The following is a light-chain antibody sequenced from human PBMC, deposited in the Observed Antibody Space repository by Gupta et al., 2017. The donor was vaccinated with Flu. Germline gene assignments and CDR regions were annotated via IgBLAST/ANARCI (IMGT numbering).Light chain of an antibody. V-gene: IGKV1-16*02. CDR1: NGISNY. J-gene: IGKJ1*01. CDR2: AAS. Sequence: IHITQSPSSLSASVGDRVAITCRRTNGISNYLAWFQQKPGKAPKCLIYAASSLQSGVLSKFSGSGSGTDFTIIISSLQPEDFATYYCRQQNSYPRTFGQGTKVEIK. CDR3: RQQNSYPRT.